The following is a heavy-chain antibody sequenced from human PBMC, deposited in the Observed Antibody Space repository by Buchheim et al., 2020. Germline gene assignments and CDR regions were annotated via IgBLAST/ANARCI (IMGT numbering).Heavy chain of an antibody. Sequence: EVQLLESGGGLVQPGGSLRLSCAASGFTFSSYAMSWVRQAPGKGLEWVSAISGSGGSTYYADSVKGRFTISRDNSKNTLYLQMNSLRAEDTAVYYCAKDFLPTQYSSSWFGDYYYYGMDVWGQGTT. D-gene: IGHD6-13*01. J-gene: IGHJ6*02. CDR2: ISGSGGST. CDR3: AKDFLPTQYSSSWFGDYYYYGMDV. V-gene: IGHV3-23*01. CDR1: GFTFSSYA.